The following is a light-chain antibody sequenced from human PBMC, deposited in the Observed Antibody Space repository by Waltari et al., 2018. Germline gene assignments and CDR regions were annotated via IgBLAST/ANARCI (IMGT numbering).Light chain of an antibody. Sequence: EIVLTQSPATLSLSPGERATLSCRASPSVSSYLAWYQQKPGQAPRLLISDAANRAAGIPARFSGSGSGTDFTLTISSLEPEDFAVYYCQQRSNWLTFGGGTKVEIK. J-gene: IGKJ4*01. CDR3: QQRSNWLT. V-gene: IGKV3-11*01. CDR2: DAA. CDR1: PSVSSY.